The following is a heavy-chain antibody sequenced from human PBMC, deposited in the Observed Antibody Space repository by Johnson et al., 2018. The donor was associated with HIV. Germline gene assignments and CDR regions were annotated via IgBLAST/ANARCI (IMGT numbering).Heavy chain of an antibody. CDR1: RFTFDDYG. Sequence: VQLVESGGGLVQPGGFLRLSCAASRFTFDDYGMSWVRQAPGKGLEWVSGITGTGGSTYYADSVKGRFTISRDNSKNTLYLQMNSLRAEDTAVYYCASQVRGLRLGVDAFDIWGQGTLVTVSS. J-gene: IGHJ3*02. D-gene: IGHD5-12*01. V-gene: IGHV3-23*04. CDR2: ITGTGGST. CDR3: ASQVRGLRLGVDAFDI.